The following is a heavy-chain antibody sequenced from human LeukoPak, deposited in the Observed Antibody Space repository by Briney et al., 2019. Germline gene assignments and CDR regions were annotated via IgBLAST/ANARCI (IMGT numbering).Heavy chain of an antibody. D-gene: IGHD3-3*01. J-gene: IGHJ2*01. CDR1: GGTFSSYA. Sequence: ASVEVSCKASGGTFSSYAISWVRQAPGQGLEWMGGIIPIFGTANYAQKFQGRVTITADESTSTAYMELSSLRSEDTAVYYCARATIFGVVIFFDLWGRGTLVTVSS. CDR2: IIPIFGTA. V-gene: IGHV1-69*01. CDR3: ARATIFGVVIFFDL.